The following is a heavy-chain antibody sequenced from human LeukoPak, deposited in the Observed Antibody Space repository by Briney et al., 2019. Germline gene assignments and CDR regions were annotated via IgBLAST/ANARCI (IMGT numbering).Heavy chain of an antibody. Sequence: SVKVSCKASGGTFSGYAISWVRQAPGQGLEWMGGIIPIFGTANYAQKFQGRVTITADESTSTAYMELSSLRSEDTAVYYCARDAPPDYYDSSGYLDYWGQGTLVTVSS. J-gene: IGHJ4*02. V-gene: IGHV1-69*13. CDR2: IIPIFGTA. CDR3: ARDAPPDYYDSSGYLDY. D-gene: IGHD3-22*01. CDR1: GGTFSGYA.